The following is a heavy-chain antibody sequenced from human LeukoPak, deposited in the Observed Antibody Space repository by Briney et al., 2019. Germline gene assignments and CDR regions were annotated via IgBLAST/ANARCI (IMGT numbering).Heavy chain of an antibody. CDR1: GGSISSSSAY. CDR3: ASLRGFSYGYFDY. V-gene: IGHV4-39*01. J-gene: IGHJ4*02. Sequence: PSETLSLTCTVSGGSISSSSAYWGWIRQPPGKGLEWIGSIYYTKNTYYNPSLESRVTISADTSKNQFSLTLGSVSATDTAVYYCASLRGFSYGYFDYWGQGTLVTVSS. CDR2: IYYTKNT. D-gene: IGHD5-18*01.